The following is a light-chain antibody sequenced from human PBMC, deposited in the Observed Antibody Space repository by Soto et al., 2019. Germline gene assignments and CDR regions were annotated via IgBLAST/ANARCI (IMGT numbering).Light chain of an antibody. Sequence: QSALTQPASVSGSPGQPITISCTGSSSDIGAFNYVAWYQQHPGKAPKLIIHGVTNRPSGVSSRFSGSKSDYTASLTISGLQAEDEADYYCSSYTTAFFYVFGTGTKVTVL. CDR3: SSYTTAFFYV. J-gene: IGLJ1*01. V-gene: IGLV2-14*01. CDR2: GVT. CDR1: SSDIGAFNY.